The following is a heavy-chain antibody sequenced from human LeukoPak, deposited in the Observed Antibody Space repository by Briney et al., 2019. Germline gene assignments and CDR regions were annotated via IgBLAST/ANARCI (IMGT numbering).Heavy chain of an antibody. J-gene: IGHJ4*02. D-gene: IGHD2-2*01. V-gene: IGHV3-23*01. CDR1: GFTFSIYA. CDR2: ISGSGGST. Sequence: GGSLRLSCAASGFTFSIYAMSWVRQAPGKGLEWVSAISGSGGSTYYADSVKGRFTISRDNFKNTLYLQMNSLRAEDTAVYYCARDPSTSSELIGFDYWGQGTLVTVSS. CDR3: ARDPSTSSELIGFDY.